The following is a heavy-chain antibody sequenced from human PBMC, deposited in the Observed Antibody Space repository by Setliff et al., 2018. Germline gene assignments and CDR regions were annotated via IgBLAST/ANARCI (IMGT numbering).Heavy chain of an antibody. CDR3: ARRADGYNDFFDS. CDR1: GYTFTSHW. Sequence: PGESLKISCKGSGYTFTSHWIGWVRQMPGKGLEWMGLIWPGDSDTKYSPSFQGRVTISADKSINTAYLEWSSLQASDTAMYYCARRADGYNDFFDSWGQGTLVTVSS. V-gene: IGHV5-51*01. CDR2: IWPGDSDT. D-gene: IGHD6-25*01. J-gene: IGHJ4*02.